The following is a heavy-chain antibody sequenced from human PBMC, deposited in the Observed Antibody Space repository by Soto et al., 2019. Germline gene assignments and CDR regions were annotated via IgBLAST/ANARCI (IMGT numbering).Heavy chain of an antibody. J-gene: IGHJ3*02. D-gene: IGHD1-26*01. CDR3: ARVGARGPSDAFDI. CDR2: IKQDGSEK. CDR1: GFTFSSYW. Sequence: EVQLVESGGGLVQPGGSLRLSCAASGFTFSSYWMSWVRQAPGKGLEWVANIKQDGSEKYYVDSVKGRFTISRDNAKNSLYLQMNSLRAEDTAVYYCARVGARGPSDAFDIWGQGTMVTVSS. V-gene: IGHV3-7*01.